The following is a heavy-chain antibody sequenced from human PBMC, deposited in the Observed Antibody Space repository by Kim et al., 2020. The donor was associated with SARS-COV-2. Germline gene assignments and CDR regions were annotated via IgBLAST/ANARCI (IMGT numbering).Heavy chain of an antibody. V-gene: IGHV3-21*01. J-gene: IGHJ4*02. CDR1: GFTFSSYS. D-gene: IGHD2-21*01. CDR2: ISSSSSYI. Sequence: GGSLRLSCAASGFTFSSYSMNWVRQAPGKGLEWVSSISSSSSYIYYADSVKGRFTISRDNAKNSLYLQMNSLRAEDTAVYYCATRGNCGGDCPPDYWGQGTLVTVSS. CDR3: ATRGNCGGDCPPDY.